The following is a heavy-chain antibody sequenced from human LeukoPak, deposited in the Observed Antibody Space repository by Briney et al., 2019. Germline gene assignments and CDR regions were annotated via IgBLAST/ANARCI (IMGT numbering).Heavy chain of an antibody. J-gene: IGHJ6*02. CDR3: ARAPYYDFWSGYLYMDV. CDR2: IIPIFGTA. Sequence: GSSVKVSCKASGGAFSSYAISWVRQAPGQGLEWMGGIIPIFGTANYAQKFQGRVTITADESTSTAYMGLSSLRSEDTAVYYCARAPYYDFWSGYLYMDVWGQGTTVTVSS. CDR1: GGAFSSYA. V-gene: IGHV1-69*01. D-gene: IGHD3-3*01.